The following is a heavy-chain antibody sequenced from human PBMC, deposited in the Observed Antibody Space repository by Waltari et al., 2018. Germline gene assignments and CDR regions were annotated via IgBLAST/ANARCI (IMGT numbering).Heavy chain of an antibody. CDR3: AKDNHYDSSGYYMSGWFDP. V-gene: IGHV3-43*01. CDR1: GFTFDDYT. J-gene: IGHJ5*02. D-gene: IGHD3-22*01. CDR2: ISWDGGST. Sequence: EVQLVESGGVVVQPGGSLRLSCAASGFTFDDYTMHWVRQAPGQGLAGVSLISWDGGSTYYAVSVKGRFTISRDNSTNSLYLQMNSLRTEDTALYYCAKDNHYDSSGYYMSGWFDPWGQGTLVTVSS.